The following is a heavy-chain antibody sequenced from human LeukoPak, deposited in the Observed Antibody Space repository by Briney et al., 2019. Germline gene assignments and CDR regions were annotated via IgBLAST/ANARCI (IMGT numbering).Heavy chain of an antibody. CDR1: GFTFSSYA. CDR2: ISGSGGST. CDR3: ARDRIAAADYYYYYYMDV. Sequence: GGSLRLSCAASGFTFSSYAMSWVRQAPGKGLEWVSAISGSGGSTYYADSVKGRFTISRDNSKNTLYLQMNSLRAEDTALYYCARDRIAAADYYYYYYMDVWGKGTTVTVSS. J-gene: IGHJ6*03. V-gene: IGHV3-23*01. D-gene: IGHD6-13*01.